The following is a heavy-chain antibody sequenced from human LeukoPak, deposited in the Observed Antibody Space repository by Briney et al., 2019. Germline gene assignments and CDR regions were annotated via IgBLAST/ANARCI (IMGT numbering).Heavy chain of an antibody. CDR3: AKDLWFPYSSFGYFDY. Sequence: GGSLRLSCAAFGFTFSSYAMSWVRQAPGKGLEWVSAISGSGGSTYYADSVKGRFTISRDNSKNTLYLQMNSLRAEDTAVYYCAKDLWFPYSSFGYFDYWGQGTLVTVSS. CDR2: ISGSGGST. CDR1: GFTFSSYA. J-gene: IGHJ4*02. V-gene: IGHV3-23*01. D-gene: IGHD6-6*01.